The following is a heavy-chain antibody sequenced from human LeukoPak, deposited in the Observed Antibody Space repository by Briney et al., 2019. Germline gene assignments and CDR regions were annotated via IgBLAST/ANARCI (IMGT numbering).Heavy chain of an antibody. D-gene: IGHD1-26*01. CDR1: GFTFSSYA. Sequence: PGGSLRLSCAASGFTFSSYAMSWVRQAPGKGLEWVSAISGSGGSTYYADSVKGRFTISRDNSKNTLYLQMNSLRAEDTAVYYCATRWVGATFVDYWGQGTLVTVSS. CDR2: ISGSGGST. CDR3: ATRWVGATFVDY. J-gene: IGHJ4*02. V-gene: IGHV3-23*01.